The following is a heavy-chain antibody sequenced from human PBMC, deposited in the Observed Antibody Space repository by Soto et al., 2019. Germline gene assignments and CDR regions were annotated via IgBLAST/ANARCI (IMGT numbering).Heavy chain of an antibody. V-gene: IGHV1-69*02. D-gene: IGHD5-12*01. CDR1: GGTFSSYT. CDR3: ARQWLRYGMDV. Sequence: QVQLVQSGAEVKKPGSSVKVSCKSSGGTFSSYTISWVRQAPGQGLEWMGRIIPILGIANYAQKFKGRVTITADKSTSTAYMELSSLRSEDTAVYYCARQWLRYGMDVWGQGTTVTVSS. CDR2: IIPILGIA. J-gene: IGHJ6*02.